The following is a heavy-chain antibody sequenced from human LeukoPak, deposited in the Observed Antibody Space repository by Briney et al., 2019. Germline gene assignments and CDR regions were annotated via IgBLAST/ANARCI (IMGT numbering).Heavy chain of an antibody. Sequence: PSETLSLTCTVSGGSISSSSYYWGWIRQPPGKGLEWIGSIYYSGSTYYNPSLKSRVTISVDTSKNQFSLKLSSVAAADTAVYYCARVWSIAVAAPGYFDYWGQGTLVTVSS. CDR1: GGSISSSSYY. J-gene: IGHJ4*02. CDR3: ARVWSIAVAAPGYFDY. V-gene: IGHV4-39*07. D-gene: IGHD6-19*01. CDR2: IYYSGST.